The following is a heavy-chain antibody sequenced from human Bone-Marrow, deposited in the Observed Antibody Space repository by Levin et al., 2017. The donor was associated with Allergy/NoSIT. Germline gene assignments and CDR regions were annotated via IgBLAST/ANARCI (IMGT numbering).Heavy chain of an antibody. J-gene: IGHJ4*02. CDR2: ITGSGDNS. CDR1: GFTFRTYA. CDR3: AKTTVGGGDYLDYVDY. V-gene: IGHV3-23*01. Sequence: GGSLRLSCAASGFTFRTYAMSWVRQAPGKGLEWVSSITGSGDNSYYADSVKGRFTISRDNSKNTLSLQVSSLRPEDTAVYFCAKTTVGGGDYLDYVDYWGQGTLVTVSS. D-gene: IGHD4-17*01.